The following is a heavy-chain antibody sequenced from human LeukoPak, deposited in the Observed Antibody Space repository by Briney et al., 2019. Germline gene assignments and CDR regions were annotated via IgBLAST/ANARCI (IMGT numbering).Heavy chain of an antibody. D-gene: IGHD1-26*01. CDR3: AKGSIVGATSYYYLDV. CDR2: IDQDESTI. CDR1: GFTFSRFW. V-gene: IGHV3-7*01. Sequence: GGSLRLSCAASGFTFSRFWMSWVRQAPGKGLEWVASIDQDESTIRYVDSVRGRFTISRDNVKNSLFLQMNSLRIEDTAFYYCAKGSIVGATSYYYLDVWGTGTTVTVSS. J-gene: IGHJ6*03.